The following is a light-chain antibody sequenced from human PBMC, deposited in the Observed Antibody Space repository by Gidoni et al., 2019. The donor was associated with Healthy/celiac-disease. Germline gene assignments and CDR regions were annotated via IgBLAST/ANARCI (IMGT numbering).Light chain of an antibody. CDR3: QQRSNWPLT. CDR1: QSVSSY. J-gene: IGKJ4*01. V-gene: IGKV3-11*01. Sequence: EIVLTHSPATLSLSPGERATLSCRASQSVSSYLAWYQQKPSQAPRLLIYDASSGSGTDFTLTISSLEPEDFAVYYCQQRSNWPLTFGGGTKVEIK. CDR2: DAS.